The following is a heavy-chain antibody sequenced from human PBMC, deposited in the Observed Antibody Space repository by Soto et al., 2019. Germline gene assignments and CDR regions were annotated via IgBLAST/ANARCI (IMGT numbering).Heavy chain of an antibody. V-gene: IGHV3-23*01. CDR3: AKAYFVWSSEEPYYFDY. J-gene: IGHJ4*02. Sequence: EVQLLDSGGGLVQPGGSLRLSCAASGFTFSNYAMTWVRQGPGKGLEWVSGISGSGGRSYYADSVKGRFTISRDNSKSTLYLQMNSLRAEDTAVYYCAKAYFVWSSEEPYYFDYWRQGTLVTVSS. CDR1: GFTFSNYA. D-gene: IGHD3-16*01. CDR2: ISGSGGRS.